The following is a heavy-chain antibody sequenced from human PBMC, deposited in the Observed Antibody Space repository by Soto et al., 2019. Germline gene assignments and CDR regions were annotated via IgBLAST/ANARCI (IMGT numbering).Heavy chain of an antibody. CDR3: AREVAGILTAYWRTTNWFDP. CDR1: GYTFTSYD. CDR2: MNPNSGNT. Sequence: GASVKVSCKASGYTFTSYDINWVRQATGQGLEWMGWMNPNSGNTGYAQKFQGRVTMTRNTSISTAYMELNSLRAEDTAVYYCAREVAGILTAYWRTTNWFDPWGQGTLVTVSS. V-gene: IGHV1-8*01. D-gene: IGHD3-9*01. J-gene: IGHJ5*02.